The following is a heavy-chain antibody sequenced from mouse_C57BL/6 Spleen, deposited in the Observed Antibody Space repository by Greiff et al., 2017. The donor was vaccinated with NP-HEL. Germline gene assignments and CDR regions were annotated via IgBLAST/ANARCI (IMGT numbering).Heavy chain of an antibody. Sequence: QVQLQQSGPELVKPGASVKISCKASGYAFSSSWMNWVKQRPGKGLEWIGRIYPGDGDTNYNGKFKGKATLTADKSSSTAYMQLSSLTSEDSAVYFCARSDYYGSPWFAYWGQGTLVTVSA. J-gene: IGHJ3*01. CDR1: GYAFSSSW. CDR2: IYPGDGDT. V-gene: IGHV1-82*01. CDR3: ARSDYYGSPWFAY. D-gene: IGHD1-1*01.